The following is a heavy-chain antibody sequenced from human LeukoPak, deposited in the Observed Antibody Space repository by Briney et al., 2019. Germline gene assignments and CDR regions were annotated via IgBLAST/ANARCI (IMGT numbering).Heavy chain of an antibody. J-gene: IGHJ4*02. V-gene: IGHV1-2*02. Sequence: ASVTVSCKASGYTFTGYYMHWVRQAPGQGLEWMGWINPNSGGTNYAQKFQGRVTMTRDTSISTAYMELSRLRSDDTAVYYCARFWDYGDYVAIDYWGQGTLVTVSS. CDR2: INPNSGGT. CDR3: ARFWDYGDYVAIDY. D-gene: IGHD4-17*01. CDR1: GYTFTGYY.